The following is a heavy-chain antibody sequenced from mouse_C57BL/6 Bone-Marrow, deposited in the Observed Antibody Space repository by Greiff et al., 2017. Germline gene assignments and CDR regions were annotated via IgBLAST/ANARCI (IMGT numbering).Heavy chain of an antibody. J-gene: IGHJ1*03. V-gene: IGHV14-1*01. Sequence: VQLKQSGAELVRPGASVKLSCTASGFNFKDYYMPWVKQRPEQGLEWIGGICPGSGDTKYDAKFQGKATMTADTSSNTAYMQLSSRPSEDSAVYSGARDCSVDWYFDVWGKGTTVTVSS. CDR3: ARDCSVDWYFDV. CDR1: GFNFKDYY. CDR2: ICPGSGDT. D-gene: IGHD1-1*02.